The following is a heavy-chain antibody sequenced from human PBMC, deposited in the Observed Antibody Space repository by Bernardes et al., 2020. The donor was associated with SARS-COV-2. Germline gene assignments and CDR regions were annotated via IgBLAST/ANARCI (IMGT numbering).Heavy chain of an antibody. D-gene: IGHD4-17*01. V-gene: IGHV4-59*01. J-gene: IGHJ4*02. Sequence: SETLSLTCTVSGGSISSYYWSWIRQPPGKGLEWIGYIYYSGSTNYNPSLKSRVTISVDTSKNQFSLKLSSVTAADTAVYYCAASDYGDYGQFDYWGQGTLVTVSS. CDR1: GGSISSYY. CDR3: AASDYGDYGQFDY. CDR2: IYYSGST.